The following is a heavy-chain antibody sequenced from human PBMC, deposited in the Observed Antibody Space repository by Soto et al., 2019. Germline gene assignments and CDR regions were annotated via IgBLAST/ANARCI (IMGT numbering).Heavy chain of an antibody. CDR2: IIPIFGTA. D-gene: IGHD1-26*01. J-gene: IGHJ4*02. Sequence: QVQLVQSGAEVKKTGASVKVSCKASGYTFIGYYIHWVRQAPGQGLEWMGGIIPIFGTANYAQKFQGRVTITADESTSTAYMELSSLRSEDTAVYYCARASSGSSPLVYFDYWGQGTLVTVSS. CDR3: ARASSGSSPLVYFDY. CDR1: GYTFIGYY. V-gene: IGHV1-69*01.